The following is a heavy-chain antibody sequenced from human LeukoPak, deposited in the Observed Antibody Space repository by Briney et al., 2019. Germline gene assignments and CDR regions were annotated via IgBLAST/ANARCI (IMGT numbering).Heavy chain of an antibody. Sequence: ASVKVSCKASGYTFTGYYMHWVRQAPGQVLEWMGWINPNSGGTNYAQKFQGRVTMTRDTSISTAYMELSRLRSDDTAVYYCARDLRTTSIPYGDYMYYFDYWGQGTLVTVSS. V-gene: IGHV1-2*02. D-gene: IGHD4-17*01. CDR3: ARDLRTTSIPYGDYMYYFDY. J-gene: IGHJ4*02. CDR2: INPNSGGT. CDR1: GYTFTGYY.